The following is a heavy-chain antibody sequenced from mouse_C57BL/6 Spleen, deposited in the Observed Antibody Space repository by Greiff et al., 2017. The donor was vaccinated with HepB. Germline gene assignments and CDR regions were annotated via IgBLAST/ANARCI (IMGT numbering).Heavy chain of an antibody. V-gene: IGHV1-50*01. CDR3: ASWDAWFAY. D-gene: IGHD4-1*01. J-gene: IGHJ3*01. Sequence: QVQLQQPGAELVKPGASVKLSCKASGYTFTSYWMQWVKQRPGQGLEWIGEIDPSDSYTNYNQKFKGKATLTADTSSSTAYMQLSSLTSEDSAVYYCASWDAWFAYWGQGTLVTVSA. CDR1: GYTFTSYW. CDR2: IDPSDSYT.